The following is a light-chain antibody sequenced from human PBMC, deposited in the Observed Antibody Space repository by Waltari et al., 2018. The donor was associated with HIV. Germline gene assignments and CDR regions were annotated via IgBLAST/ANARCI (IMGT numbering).Light chain of an antibody. CDR3: QQYCSSPMYT. CDR2: GAS. Sequence: ELVLTQSPGTLSLSPGERATLSCRASQSVTSNYLAWYQQKPGQAPRLLIYGASSRATGIPDRFSGSGSGTDFTLTITRLEPEDFAIYYCQQYCSSPMYTFGQGTKLEIK. CDR1: QSVTSNY. J-gene: IGKJ2*01. V-gene: IGKV3-20*01.